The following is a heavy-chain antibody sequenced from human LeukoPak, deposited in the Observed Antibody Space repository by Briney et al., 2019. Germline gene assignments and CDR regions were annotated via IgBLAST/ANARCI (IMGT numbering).Heavy chain of an antibody. D-gene: IGHD1-20*01. CDR3: ARVVNWSPHWFDP. Sequence: SETLSLTCTVSGGSISSYYWSWIRQPPGKGLEWIGYIYYSGSTNYNPSLKSRVTISVDTSKDQFSLKLSCVTAADTAVYDCARVVNWSPHWFDPWGQGTLVTVSS. J-gene: IGHJ5*02. CDR2: IYYSGST. CDR1: GGSISSYY. V-gene: IGHV4-59*01.